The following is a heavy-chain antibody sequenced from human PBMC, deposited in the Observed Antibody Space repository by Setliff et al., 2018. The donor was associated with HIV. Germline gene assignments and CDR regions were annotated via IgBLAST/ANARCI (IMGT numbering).Heavy chain of an antibody. V-gene: IGHV4-39*01. Sequence: SETLSLTCTVSGGSISSSSYYWGWIRQPPGKGLEWIGSIYYSGSTYYNPSLKSRVTISVDTSKNQFSLKLSSVTAADTAVYYCARYNLEPTSRVFDPWGPGTLVTVSS. J-gene: IGHJ5*02. CDR2: IYYSGST. CDR1: GGSISSSSYY. CDR3: ARYNLEPTSRVFDP. D-gene: IGHD1-1*01.